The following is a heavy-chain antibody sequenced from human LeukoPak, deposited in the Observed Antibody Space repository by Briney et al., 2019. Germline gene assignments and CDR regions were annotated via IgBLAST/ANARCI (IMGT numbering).Heavy chain of an antibody. CDR2: ISSSSSYI. J-gene: IGHJ4*02. D-gene: IGHD5-24*01. CDR3: AREGDGYKYYFDY. Sequence: GGSLRLSCAASGFTFSSYSMNWVRQAPGKGLEWVSSISSSSSYIYYADSVKGRFTISRDNAKNSLYLQMNSLRAEDTAVYYCAREGDGYKYYFDYWGQGTLVTVSS. V-gene: IGHV3-21*01. CDR1: GFTFSSYS.